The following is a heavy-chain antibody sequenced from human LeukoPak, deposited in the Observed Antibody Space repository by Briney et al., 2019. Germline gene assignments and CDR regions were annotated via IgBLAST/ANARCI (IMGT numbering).Heavy chain of an antibody. Sequence: GGSLRLSCAASGFIFSSYWMHWVRQAPGKGLVWVSRINSDGRSTNYADSVKGRFTISRDNAKNTLYLQMNSLRAEDTAVYYCARDPDSSGWSSIEYWGQGTLVTVSS. CDR2: INSDGRST. J-gene: IGHJ4*02. CDR1: GFIFSSYW. D-gene: IGHD6-19*01. V-gene: IGHV3-74*01. CDR3: ARDPDSSGWSSIEY.